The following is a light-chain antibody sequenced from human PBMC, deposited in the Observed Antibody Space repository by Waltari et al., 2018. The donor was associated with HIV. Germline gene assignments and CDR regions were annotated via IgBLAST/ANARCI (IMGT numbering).Light chain of an antibody. CDR1: SGRIASNY. Sequence: NFMLTQPHSVSASPGTTVTISCTRRSGRIASNYLPWYQPRPGSAPTTVIYEDNQRPSGVPDRFSGSIDSSSNSASLTISGLKTEDEADYYCQSYDNSVLWVFGGGTKLTVL. CDR2: EDN. V-gene: IGLV6-57*03. CDR3: QSYDNSVLWV. J-gene: IGLJ3*02.